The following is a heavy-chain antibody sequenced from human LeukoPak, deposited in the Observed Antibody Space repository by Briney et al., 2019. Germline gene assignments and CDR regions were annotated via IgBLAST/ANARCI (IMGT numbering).Heavy chain of an antibody. Sequence: PGGSLRLSCAASGFTFSSYWMHWVRQAPGKGLVWVSRIDTDGSDTTYADSVKGRFTISRDNAKNTLYLQMNSLRGEDTAVNYCARDRYPAAREFDYWGQGTLVTVSS. V-gene: IGHV3-74*01. CDR1: GFTFSSYW. J-gene: IGHJ4*02. CDR2: IDTDGSDT. D-gene: IGHD2-2*01. CDR3: ARDRYPAAREFDY.